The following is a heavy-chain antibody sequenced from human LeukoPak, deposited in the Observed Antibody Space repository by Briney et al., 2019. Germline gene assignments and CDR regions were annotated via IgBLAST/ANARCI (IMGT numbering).Heavy chain of an antibody. V-gene: IGHV4-31*03. CDR1: GGSISSGGYY. J-gene: IGHJ3*02. Sequence: SQTLSLTCTVSGGSISSGGYYWSWIRQHPGKGLEWIGCIYYSGSTYYNPSLKSRVTISVDTSKNQFSLKLSSVTAADTAVYYCARSKPYYYDSSGYLDAFDIWGQGTMVTVSS. D-gene: IGHD3-22*01. CDR3: ARSKPYYYDSSGYLDAFDI. CDR2: IYYSGST.